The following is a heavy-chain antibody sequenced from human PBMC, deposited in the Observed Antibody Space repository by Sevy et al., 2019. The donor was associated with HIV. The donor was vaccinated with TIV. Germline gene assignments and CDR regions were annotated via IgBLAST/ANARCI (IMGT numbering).Heavy chain of an antibody. J-gene: IGHJ4*02. V-gene: IGHV1-3*04. Sequence: ASVKVSCKASGYSFTNYAIHWVRQAPGQGLEWMGWIKTDNGNTKYPQRFQGRVTITRDTSATTAYMEMTSLRYDDTALYFCARGKGGIFGVVVGQFDSWGQGTLVTVSS. CDR2: IKTDNGNT. CDR1: GYSFTNYA. CDR3: ARGKGGIFGVVVGQFDS. D-gene: IGHD3-3*01.